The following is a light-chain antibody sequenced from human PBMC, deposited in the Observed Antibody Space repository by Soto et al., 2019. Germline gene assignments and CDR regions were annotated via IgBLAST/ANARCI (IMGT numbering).Light chain of an antibody. CDR3: MQSLQTPRT. V-gene: IGKV2-28*01. Sequence: DIVMTQSPLSLPVTPGEPASISCRSSQSLLHSNGYNYLDWYLQKPGQSPQLLIYLGSNRASGVPDRFSGSGSGTDFTLKISRVEAEEVGVYYCMQSLQTPRTCGGGTKVVIK. CDR1: QSLLHSNGYNY. J-gene: IGKJ4*01. CDR2: LGS.